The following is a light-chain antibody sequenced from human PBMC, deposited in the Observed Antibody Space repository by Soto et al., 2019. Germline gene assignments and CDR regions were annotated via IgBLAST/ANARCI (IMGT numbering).Light chain of an antibody. Sequence: QSVLTQPPSASGTPGQRVTISCSGSSSNIGSKTVNWSQQLPGTAPKLLIYSNNPRPSGVPDRFSGSKSGTSASLAISGLQSEDEADYYCAAWDDSLNGVVFGGGTKLTVL. V-gene: IGLV1-44*01. CDR1: SSNIGSKT. CDR2: SNN. CDR3: AAWDDSLNGVV. J-gene: IGLJ2*01.